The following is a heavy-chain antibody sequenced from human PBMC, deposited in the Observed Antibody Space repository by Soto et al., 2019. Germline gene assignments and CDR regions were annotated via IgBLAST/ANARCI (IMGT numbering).Heavy chain of an antibody. CDR1: GGSISSYY. J-gene: IGHJ6*02. CDR3: ARLLWFGDYDGMDV. CDR2: IYYSGST. V-gene: IGHV4-59*08. D-gene: IGHD3-10*01. Sequence: PSETLSLTCTVSGGSISSYYWSWIRQPPGKGLEWIGYIYYSGSTNHNPSLKSRVTISVDTSKNQFSLKLSSVTAADTAVYYCARLLWFGDYDGMDVWGQGTTVTVSS.